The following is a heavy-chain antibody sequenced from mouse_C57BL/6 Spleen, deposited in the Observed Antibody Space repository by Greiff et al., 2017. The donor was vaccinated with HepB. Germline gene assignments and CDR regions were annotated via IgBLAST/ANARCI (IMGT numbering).Heavy chain of an antibody. CDR1: GFNIKDDY. CDR3: TTGGYEDAMDY. D-gene: IGHD2-2*01. Sequence: VQLQQSGAELVRPGASVKLSCTASGFNIKDDYMHWVKQRPEQGLEWIGWIDPENGDTEYASKFQGKATITADTSSNTAYLQLSSLTSEDTAVYYWTTGGYEDAMDYWGQGTSVTVSS. V-gene: IGHV14-4*01. J-gene: IGHJ4*01. CDR2: IDPENGDT.